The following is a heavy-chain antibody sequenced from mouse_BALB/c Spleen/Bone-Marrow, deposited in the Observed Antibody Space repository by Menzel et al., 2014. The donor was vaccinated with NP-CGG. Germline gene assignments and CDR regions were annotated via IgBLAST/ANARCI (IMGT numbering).Heavy chain of an antibody. CDR2: IRSKSNNYAT. CDR1: GLTFNTYA. V-gene: IGHV10-1*02. CDR3: VTSTYFDV. D-gene: IGHD6-1*01. Sequence: EVQLVESGGGLVQPKGSLKLSCAASGLTFNTYAMNWVRQAPGKGLEWVARIRSKSNNYATYYADSVKDRFTISRDDSQSMLYLQMNNLKTEDTAMYYCVTSTYFDVWGAGTTVTVSS. J-gene: IGHJ1*01.